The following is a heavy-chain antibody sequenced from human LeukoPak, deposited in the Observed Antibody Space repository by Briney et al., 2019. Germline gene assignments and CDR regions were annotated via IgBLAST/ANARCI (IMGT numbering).Heavy chain of an antibody. CDR3: AELGITMIGGV. Sequence: PGGSLRLSCAASGVTFSSYEMKCVRPAPGEGRWWVSYISSSGSTIYYADSVKGRFTISTDNATNSLYLQMSSLRAEKTALYYCAELGITMIGGVWGKGTTVTISS. V-gene: IGHV3-48*03. D-gene: IGHD3-10*02. CDR2: ISSSGSTI. J-gene: IGHJ6*04. CDR1: GVTFSSYE.